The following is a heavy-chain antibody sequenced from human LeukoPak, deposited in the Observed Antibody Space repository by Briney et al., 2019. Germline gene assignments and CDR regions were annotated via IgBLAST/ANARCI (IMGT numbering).Heavy chain of an antibody. Sequence: GGSLRLSCAASGFTFSSYATSWVRQAPGEGLDWVSGISGSGGSTHYADSVKGRFTISRDNSKNTLYLQMNSLSAEDTAVYYCAKDFRPYGSGSYYDFDYWGQGTLVTVSS. D-gene: IGHD3-10*01. CDR2: ISGSGGST. CDR1: GFTFSSYA. V-gene: IGHV3-23*01. J-gene: IGHJ4*02. CDR3: AKDFRPYGSGSYYDFDY.